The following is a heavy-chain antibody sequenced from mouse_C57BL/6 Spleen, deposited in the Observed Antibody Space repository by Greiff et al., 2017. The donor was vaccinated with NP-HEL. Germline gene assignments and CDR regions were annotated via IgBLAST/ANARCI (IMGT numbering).Heavy chain of an antibody. V-gene: IGHV5-6*01. CDR1: GFTFSSYG. CDR3: ARQTTVVADFDY. D-gene: IGHD1-1*01. Sequence: EVNLVESGGDLVKPGGSLKLSCAASGFTFSSYGMSWVRQTPDKRLEWVATISSGGSYTYYPDSVKGRVTISRDNAKNNLYLQMSSLKSEDTAMYYCARQTTVVADFDYWGQGTTLTVSS. J-gene: IGHJ2*01. CDR2: ISSGGSYT.